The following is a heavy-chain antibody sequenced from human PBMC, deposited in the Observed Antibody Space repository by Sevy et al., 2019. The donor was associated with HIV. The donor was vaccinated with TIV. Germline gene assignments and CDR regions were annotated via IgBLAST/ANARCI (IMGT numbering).Heavy chain of an antibody. CDR3: ARDQHDYAGNLRTGWFDP. CDR1: GISFSSYG. J-gene: IGHJ5*02. D-gene: IGHD4-17*01. CDR2: ISYDGSNK. Sequence: GGSLRLSCAASGISFSSYGMHWVRQAPGKGLEWVAVISYDGSNKYYADSVKGRFTISRDNSKNTLYLQVKSLRTEDTAVYYCARDQHDYAGNLRTGWFDPWGQGTLVTVSS. V-gene: IGHV3-30*19.